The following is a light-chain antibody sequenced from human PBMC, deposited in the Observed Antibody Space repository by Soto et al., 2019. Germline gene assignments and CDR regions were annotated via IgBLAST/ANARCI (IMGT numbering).Light chain of an antibody. CDR1: SSDVGGYNY. CDR2: EVI. V-gene: IGLV2-14*01. CDR3: TSYTTTTLEV. Sequence: QSALTQPASVSGSPGQSITISCTGTSSDVGGYNYVSWYQQHPGKAPKLMIYEVINRPSGVSNRFSGSKSGNTASLTISGLQAEDEADYYCTSYTTTTLEVFGTGTKVTVL. J-gene: IGLJ1*01.